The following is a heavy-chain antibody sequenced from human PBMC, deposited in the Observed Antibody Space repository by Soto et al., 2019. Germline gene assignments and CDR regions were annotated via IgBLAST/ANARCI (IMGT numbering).Heavy chain of an antibody. Sequence: ASVKVSCKASGYTFTGYYMHWVRQAPGQGLEWMGWINPNSGGTNYAQKFQGWVTMTRDTSISTAYMELSRLRSDDTAVYYCARGYDSVRGFGEFSVYYYGMDVWGQGTTVTVSS. CDR1: GYTFTGYY. V-gene: IGHV1-2*04. CDR3: ARGYDSVRGFGEFSVYYYGMDV. CDR2: INPNSGGT. J-gene: IGHJ6*02. D-gene: IGHD3-10*01.